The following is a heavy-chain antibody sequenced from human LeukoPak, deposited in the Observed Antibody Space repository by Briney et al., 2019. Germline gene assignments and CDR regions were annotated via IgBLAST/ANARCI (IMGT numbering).Heavy chain of an antibody. Sequence: SETLSLTCAVYSESFSGYYWSWIRQPPGKGLEWIGEINHSGSTNYNPSLKSRVTISVDTSNNQFSLKLSSVTAADTAVYYCARDPKSITSIAVAGVDWFDPWGQGTLVTVSS. J-gene: IGHJ5*02. CDR3: ARDPKSITSIAVAGVDWFDP. CDR2: INHSGST. D-gene: IGHD6-19*01. V-gene: IGHV4-34*01. CDR1: SESFSGYY.